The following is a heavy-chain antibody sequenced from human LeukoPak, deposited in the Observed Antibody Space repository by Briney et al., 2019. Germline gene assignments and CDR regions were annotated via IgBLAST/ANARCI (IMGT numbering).Heavy chain of an antibody. CDR2: IKEDGSGK. J-gene: IGHJ4*02. D-gene: IGHD5-24*01. CDR3: ARDPSQRWLRYFDY. Sequence: GGSLRLSCAASGFTFSSFWMSWVRQAPGRGLEWVANIKEDGSGKYYVDSVKGRFTISRDNSKNTLYLQMNSLRAEDTAVYYCARDPSQRWLRYFDYWGQGTLVTVSS. V-gene: IGHV3-7*01. CDR1: GFTFSSFW.